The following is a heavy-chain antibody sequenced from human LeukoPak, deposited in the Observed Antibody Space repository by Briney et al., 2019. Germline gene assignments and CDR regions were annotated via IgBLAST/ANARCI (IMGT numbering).Heavy chain of an antibody. J-gene: IGHJ2*01. CDR3: ARRMYCSSTSCYRSRAVGYFDL. CDR2: IYYSGST. V-gene: IGHV4-59*08. CDR1: GGSISSYY. D-gene: IGHD2-2*01. Sequence: SETLSLTCTVSGGSISSYYWSWIRQPPGKGLEWIGYIYYSGSTNYNPSLKSRVTISVDTSKNQFSLKLSSVTAADTAVYYCARRMYCSSTSCYRSRAVGYFDLWGRGTLVTVSS.